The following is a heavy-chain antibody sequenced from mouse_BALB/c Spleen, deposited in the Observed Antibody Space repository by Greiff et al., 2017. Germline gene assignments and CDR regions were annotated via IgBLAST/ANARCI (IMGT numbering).Heavy chain of an antibody. D-gene: IGHD2-4*01. CDR1: GFSLTGYG. Sequence: QVQLKESGPGLVAPSQSLSITCTVSGFSLTGYGVNWVRQPPGKGLEWLGMIWGDGSTDYNSALKSRLSISKDNSKSQVFLKMNSLQTDDTARYYCASYDYADAMDYWGQGTSVTVSA. CDR2: IWGDGST. V-gene: IGHV2-6-7*01. CDR3: ASYDYADAMDY. J-gene: IGHJ4*01.